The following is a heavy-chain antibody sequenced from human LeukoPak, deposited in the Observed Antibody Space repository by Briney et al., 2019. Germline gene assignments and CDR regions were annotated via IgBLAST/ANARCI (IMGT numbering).Heavy chain of an antibody. CDR1: GFTFSDYY. CDR2: ISSSSSYT. J-gene: IGHJ4*02. D-gene: IGHD2-15*01. V-gene: IGHV3-11*06. Sequence: GGSLRLSCAASGFTFSDYYMGWIRQAPGKGLEWVSYISSSSSYTNYADSVKGRFTISRDNAKNSLYLQMNSLRAEDTAAYYCARGLSGSCYDYWGQGTLVTVSS. CDR3: ARGLSGSCYDY.